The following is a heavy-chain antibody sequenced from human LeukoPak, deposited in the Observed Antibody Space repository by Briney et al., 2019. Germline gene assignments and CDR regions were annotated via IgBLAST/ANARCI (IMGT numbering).Heavy chain of an antibody. CDR3: AREMSQGGVGLVAGYYYYGMDV. Sequence: ASVKVSCKASGDTFNNNYMHWVRQAPGQGLEWMGIIKPSGGSTNYAQKFQGRVTMTRDTSTSTVYMEVSSLRSEDTAVYYCAREMSQGGVGLVAGYYYYGMDVWGQGTTVTVSS. D-gene: IGHD2-8*02. CDR2: IKPSGGST. CDR1: GDTFNNNY. J-gene: IGHJ6*02. V-gene: IGHV1-46*02.